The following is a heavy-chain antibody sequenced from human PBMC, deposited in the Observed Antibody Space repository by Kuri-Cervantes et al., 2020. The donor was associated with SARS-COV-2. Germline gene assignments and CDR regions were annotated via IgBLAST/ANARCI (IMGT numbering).Heavy chain of an antibody. J-gene: IGHJ5*02. CDR3: AQAPSRGAWFDP. CDR1: GGTFSSYA. CDR2: IIPIFGTA. Sequence: SVKVSCKASGGTFSSYAISWVRQAPGQGPEWMGGIIPIFGTANYAQKFQGRVTITADESTSTAHMELSSLRSEDTAVYYCAQAPSRGAWFDPWGQGTLVTVSS. V-gene: IGHV1-69*13.